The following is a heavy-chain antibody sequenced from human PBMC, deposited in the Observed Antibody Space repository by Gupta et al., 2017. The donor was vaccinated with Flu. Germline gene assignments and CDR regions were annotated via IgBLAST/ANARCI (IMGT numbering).Heavy chain of an antibody. D-gene: IGHD2-15*01. V-gene: IGHV3-9*01. J-gene: IGHJ6*02. Sequence: EVQLVESGGGLVQPGRSLRLSCAPSGFTFDDYAMHWVRQAPGKGLGWVSGISWNSGSIGYADSVKGRFTISRDNAKNSLYLQMNSRRAEDTALYYCSGGNGVVMYGMDVWGQGTTVAVSS. CDR2: ISWNSGSI. CDR3: SGGNGVVMYGMDV. CDR1: GFTFDDYA.